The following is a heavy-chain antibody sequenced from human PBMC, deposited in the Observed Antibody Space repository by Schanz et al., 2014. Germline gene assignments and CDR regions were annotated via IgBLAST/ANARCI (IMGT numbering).Heavy chain of an antibody. Sequence: EEQLLQSGGGLVQPGGSLRLSCAASGFTFGSYGMSWVRQAPGKGLEWVSTISASGGSTYYADSVKGRFTISRDNSKNTLYLQMNSLRAEDTAVYYCAKDPSHGDYDYYFDSWGQGTLVTVSS. CDR3: AKDPSHGDYDYYFDS. CDR2: ISASGGST. V-gene: IGHV3-23*01. J-gene: IGHJ4*02. D-gene: IGHD3-22*01. CDR1: GFTFGSYG.